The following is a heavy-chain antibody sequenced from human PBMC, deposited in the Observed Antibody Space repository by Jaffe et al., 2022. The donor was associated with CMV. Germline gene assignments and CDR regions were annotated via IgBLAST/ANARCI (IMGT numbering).Heavy chain of an antibody. Sequence: QLQLQESGPGLVKPSETLSLTCTVSGGSISSSSYYWGWIRQPPGKGLEWIGSIYYSGSTYYNPSLKSRVTISVDTSKNQFSLKLSSVTAADTAVYYCARRMAPDYDILTGYYKGDAFDIWGQGTMVTVSS. V-gene: IGHV4-39*01. D-gene: IGHD3-9*01. CDR1: GGSISSSSYY. CDR2: IYYSGST. CDR3: ARRMAPDYDILTGYYKGDAFDI. J-gene: IGHJ3*02.